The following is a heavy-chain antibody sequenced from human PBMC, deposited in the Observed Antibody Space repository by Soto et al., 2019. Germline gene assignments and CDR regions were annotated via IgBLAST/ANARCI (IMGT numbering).Heavy chain of an antibody. D-gene: IGHD4-17*01. CDR3: ARWTATVTTKPHYYYYYGMDV. CDR2: ISAYNGNT. J-gene: IGHJ6*02. V-gene: IGHV1-18*04. CDR1: GYTFTSYG. Sequence: QVQLVQSGAEVKKPGASVKVSCKASGYTFTSYGISWVRQAPGHGLEWMGWISAYNGNTNYAQKLQGRVTMTTDTSTSTAYMELRSLRSDDTAVYYCARWTATVTTKPHYYYYYGMDVWGQGTTVTVSS.